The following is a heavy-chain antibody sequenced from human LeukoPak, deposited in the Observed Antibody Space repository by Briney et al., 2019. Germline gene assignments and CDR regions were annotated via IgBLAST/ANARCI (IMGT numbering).Heavy chain of an antibody. CDR3: ARLGDGGAWSD. CDR2: ISSSSSYI. J-gene: IGHJ4*02. V-gene: IGHV3-21*01. Sequence: GGSLRLSCAASGVTFSSYNMNWVRQAPGKGLEWVSSISSSSSYIYYADSVKGRFTISRDNAKNSLYLQMNSLRAEDTAVYYCARLGDGGAWSDWGQGTLVTVSS. CDR1: GVTFSSYN. D-gene: IGHD3-16*01.